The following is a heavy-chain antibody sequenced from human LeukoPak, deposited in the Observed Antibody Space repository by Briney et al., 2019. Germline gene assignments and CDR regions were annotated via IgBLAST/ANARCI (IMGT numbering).Heavy chain of an antibody. CDR1: GFPFRNYW. CDR3: ARYSGSYSNFDY. Sequence: GGSLRLSCAASGFPFRNYWMNWVRQAPGKGLEWLANINQDGTEKNYLDSLTGRFTISRDNAKNSLSLQVNSLRAEDTAVYYCARYSGSYSNFDYWGQGTLVTVSS. J-gene: IGHJ4*02. V-gene: IGHV3-7*03. D-gene: IGHD1-26*01. CDR2: INQDGTEK.